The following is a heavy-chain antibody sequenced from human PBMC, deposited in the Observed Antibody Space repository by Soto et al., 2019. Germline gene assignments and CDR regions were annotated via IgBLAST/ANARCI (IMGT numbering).Heavy chain of an antibody. CDR1: GGSFRTFV. J-gene: IGHJ5*02. D-gene: IGHD4-17*01. CDR2: IIPFFGTT. CDR3: VRPRGDYGQNNYFDP. V-gene: IGHV1-69*01. Sequence: QAQLVQSGPEVKKPGSSVKVSCKASGGSFRTFVVDWVRQAPGQGPEWMGGIIPFFGTTNYAQKFQGRVTITADESTSTAFMDLRSLTAEDTAVYYCVRPRGDYGQNNYFDPWGQGTLVTVSS.